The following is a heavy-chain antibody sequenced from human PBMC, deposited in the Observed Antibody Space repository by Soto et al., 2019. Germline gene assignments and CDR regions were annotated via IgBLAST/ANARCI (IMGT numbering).Heavy chain of an antibody. CDR1: GYSFTSYW. J-gene: IGHJ6*02. CDR3: ARQDTAMVSAVYYYYGMDF. Sequence: PGESLKISCKGSGYSFTSYWIGWVRQMPGKGLEWMGIIYPGDSDTRYSPSFQGQVTISADKSISTAYLQWSSLKASDTAMYYCARQDTAMVSAVYYYYGMDFWGQGIMVTVSS. V-gene: IGHV5-51*01. CDR2: IYPGDSDT. D-gene: IGHD5-18*01.